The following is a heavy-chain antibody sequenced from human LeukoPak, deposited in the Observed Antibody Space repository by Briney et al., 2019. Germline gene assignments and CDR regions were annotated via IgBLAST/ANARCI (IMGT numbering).Heavy chain of an antibody. J-gene: IGHJ3*02. CDR3: ARNGDYVPDDAFDI. D-gene: IGHD4-17*01. Sequence: SVKVSCKASGGTFSSYAISWVRQAPGQGLEWMGRIIPTFGTANYAQKFQGRVTITTDESTSTAYMELSSLRSEDTAVYYCARNGDYVPDDAFDIWGQGTMVTVSS. CDR2: IIPTFGTA. CDR1: GGTFSSYA. V-gene: IGHV1-69*05.